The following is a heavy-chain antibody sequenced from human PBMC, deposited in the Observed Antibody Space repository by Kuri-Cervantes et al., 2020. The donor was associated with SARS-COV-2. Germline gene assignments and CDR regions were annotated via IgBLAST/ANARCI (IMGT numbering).Heavy chain of an antibody. CDR2: ISSNGGST. CDR1: GFTFSSYA. J-gene: IGHJ5*02. CDR3: VKGSSSWYDFWFDP. V-gene: IGHV3-64D*08. Sequence: GESLKISCSASGFTFSSYAMHWVRQAPGEGLEYVSAISSNGGSTYYADSVKGRFTISRDNSKNTLYLQMSSLRAEDTAVYYCVKGSSSWYDFWFDPWGQGTLVTVSS. D-gene: IGHD6-13*01.